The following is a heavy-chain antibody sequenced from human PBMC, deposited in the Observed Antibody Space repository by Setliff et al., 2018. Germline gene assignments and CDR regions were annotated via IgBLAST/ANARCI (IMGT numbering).Heavy chain of an antibody. V-gene: IGHV4-39*07. Sequence: PSETLSLTCTVSGASLRSGSNYWGWIRQPPGKGLEWLGNIFHSGSTYYNPTLNSRVTISVDPSKNQVSLKLSSATAADTAVYYCARDRTAYNYGMDVWGQGTTVTVSS. CDR1: GASLRSGSNY. CDR2: IFHSGST. D-gene: IGHD5-18*01. CDR3: ARDRTAYNYGMDV. J-gene: IGHJ6*02.